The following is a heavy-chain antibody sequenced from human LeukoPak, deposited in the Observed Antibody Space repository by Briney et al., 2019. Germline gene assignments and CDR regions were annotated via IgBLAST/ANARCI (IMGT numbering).Heavy chain of an antibody. D-gene: IGHD7-27*01. J-gene: IGHJ4*02. V-gene: IGHV1-2*02. CDR1: GYTFTAYY. Sequence: ASVKVSCKASGYTFTAYYINWVRQAPAQGLEWMGWINPNSGGTNYAQKFQGRVTMTRDTSISTAYMELNRLTSDDTAVYYCARRLTGVDYWGQGTLVTVSS. CDR2: INPNSGGT. CDR3: ARRLTGVDY.